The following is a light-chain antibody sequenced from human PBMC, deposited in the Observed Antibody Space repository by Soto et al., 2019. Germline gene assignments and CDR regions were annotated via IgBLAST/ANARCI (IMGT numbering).Light chain of an antibody. CDR3: QQHDILPIT. Sequence: EIVLTQSPGTLSLYPGERATLSCRESQSVSSSFLAWYEQKPGQAPRLLVSGASRRATGIPDRFSGAGSGTDFTLTLRRLEPEDFALYYCQQHDILPITFGQGTRLEI. CDR2: GAS. CDR1: QSVSSSF. V-gene: IGKV3-20*01. J-gene: IGKJ5*01.